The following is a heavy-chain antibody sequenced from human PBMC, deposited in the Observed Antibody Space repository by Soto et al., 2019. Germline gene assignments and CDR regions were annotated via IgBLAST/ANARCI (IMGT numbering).Heavy chain of an antibody. CDR3: ATEGGVYGAPEAFDI. Sequence: ASVKVSFKVSGYTLTELSMHWVRQAPGKGLEWMGGFDPEDGETIYAQKFQGRVTMTEDTSTDTAYMELSSLRSEDTAVYYCATEGGVYGAPEAFDIWGQGTMVTVSS. CDR1: GYTLTELS. CDR2: FDPEDGET. J-gene: IGHJ3*02. V-gene: IGHV1-24*01. D-gene: IGHD4-17*01.